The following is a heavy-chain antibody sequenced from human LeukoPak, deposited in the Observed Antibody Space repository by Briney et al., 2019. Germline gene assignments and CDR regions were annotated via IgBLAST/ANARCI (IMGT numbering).Heavy chain of an antibody. V-gene: IGHV4-38-2*02. J-gene: IGHJ4*02. D-gene: IGHD6-13*01. CDR1: GYSISSGYY. Sequence: PSETLSLTCTVSGYSISSGYYWGWIRQPPGKGLEWIGSIYHSGSTYYNPSLKSRVTISVDTSKNQFSLKLSSVTAADTAVYYCAREYRAVYFRIAAAGAFDYWGQGTLVTVSS. CDR3: AREYRAVYFRIAAAGAFDY. CDR2: IYHSGST.